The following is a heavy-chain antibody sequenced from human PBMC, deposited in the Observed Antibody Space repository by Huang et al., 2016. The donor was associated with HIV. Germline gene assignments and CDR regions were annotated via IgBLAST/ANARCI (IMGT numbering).Heavy chain of an antibody. Sequence: QVQLVQSGPEVKKPGASVKVSCQTSGYIFRNYDINWVRQAPGQGLQWRGWLNPNSGKTAYGQNFQGRVTLTRSTSTGAAYMVLNSLTSQDTAVYYCARLTSGWYQDYWGQGTLVTVSS. V-gene: IGHV1-8*01. J-gene: IGHJ4*02. D-gene: IGHD6-19*01. CDR2: LNPNSGKT. CDR1: GYIFRNYD. CDR3: ARLTSGWYQDY.